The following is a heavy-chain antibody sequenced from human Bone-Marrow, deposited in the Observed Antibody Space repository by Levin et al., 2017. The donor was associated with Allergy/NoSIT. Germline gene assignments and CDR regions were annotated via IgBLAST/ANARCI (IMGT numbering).Heavy chain of an antibody. J-gene: IGHJ3*02. V-gene: IGHV3-7*01. D-gene: IGHD3-22*01. CDR2: IKGDGSVT. Sequence: QTGGSLRLSCAASGFTFSSYWMTWVRQAPGKGLEWVANIKGDGSVTNYMDSVKGRFVISRDNAKNSLWLQINSLKGEDTAVYYCARDISPTRYVDGTAYYYDAFDIWGQGTMVTVSS. CDR1: GFTFSSYW. CDR3: ARDISPTRYVDGTAYYYDAFDI.